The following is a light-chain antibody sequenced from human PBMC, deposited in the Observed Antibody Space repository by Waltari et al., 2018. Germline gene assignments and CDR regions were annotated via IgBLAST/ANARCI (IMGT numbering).Light chain of an antibody. Sequence: QSALTQPASVSGSPGQSITISCTGTSSDIGGYKYVSWYQQHPGKAPKLMIYVGSNGPSGVCNRFSGSKSGSTASLTISGLQSEDEADYYCSSYMNSSLVFGAGTKVTVL. CDR3: SSYMNSSLV. J-gene: IGLJ3*02. CDR2: VGS. CDR1: SSDIGGYKY. V-gene: IGLV2-14*01.